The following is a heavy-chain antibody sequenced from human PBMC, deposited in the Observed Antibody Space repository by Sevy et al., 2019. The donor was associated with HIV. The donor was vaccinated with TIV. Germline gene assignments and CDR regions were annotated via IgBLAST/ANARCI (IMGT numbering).Heavy chain of an antibody. CDR3: ARNGVRAAAGRVGWFDP. J-gene: IGHJ5*02. Sequence: ASVKVSCKASGYTFTGYYMHWVRQAPGQGLEWMGWINPNSGGTNYAQKVQGRVTMTRDTSISTAYMELSRLRSDDTAVYYCARNGVRAAAGRVGWFDPWGQGTLVTVSS. CDR2: INPNSGGT. D-gene: IGHD6-13*01. CDR1: GYTFTGYY. V-gene: IGHV1-2*02.